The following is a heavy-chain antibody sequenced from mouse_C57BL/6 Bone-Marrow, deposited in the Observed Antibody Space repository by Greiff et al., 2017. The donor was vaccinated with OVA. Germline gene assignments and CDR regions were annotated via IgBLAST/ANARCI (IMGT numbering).Heavy chain of an antibody. V-gene: IGHV5-15*01. CDR1: GFTFSDYG. CDR2: ISNLAYSI. D-gene: IGHD3-1*01. J-gene: IGHJ4*01. CDR3: ARSYRGYAMVY. Sequence: EVQGVESGGGLVQPGGSLKLSCAASGFTFSDYGMAWVRQAPRKGPEWVAFISNLAYSIYYADTVTGRFTISRENAKNTLYLEMSSLRSEDTAMYYCARSYRGYAMVYWGQGTSVTVSS.